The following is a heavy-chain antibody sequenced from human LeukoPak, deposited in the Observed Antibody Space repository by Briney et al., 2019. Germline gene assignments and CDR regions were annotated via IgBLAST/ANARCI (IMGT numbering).Heavy chain of an antibody. D-gene: IGHD5-24*01. CDR3: AKSGYNRFDY. Sequence: GGSLRLSCAASGFTFSSSAMSWVRQAPGKGLEWVSNISGSGSGGSTYYADSVKGRFTISRDNSKNTLYLQMNSLRAEDTAVYYCAKSGYNRFDYWDQGTLVTASS. CDR2: ISGSGSGGST. J-gene: IGHJ4*02. V-gene: IGHV3-23*01. CDR1: GFTFSSSA.